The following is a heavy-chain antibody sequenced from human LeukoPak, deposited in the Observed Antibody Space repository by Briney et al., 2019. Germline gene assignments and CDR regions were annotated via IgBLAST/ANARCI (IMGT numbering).Heavy chain of an antibody. D-gene: IGHD4-11*01. CDR1: GGSISSYY. CDR3: ARIMTTVSVVGYYYYYGMDV. Sequence: SETLSLTCTVSGGSISSYYWSWIRQPPGKGLEWIGYIYHSGSTNYNPSLKSRVTISVDMSKNQFSLKLSSVTAADTAVYYCARIMTTVSVVGYYYYYGMDVWGQGTTVTVSS. CDR2: IYHSGST. V-gene: IGHV4-59*01. J-gene: IGHJ6*02.